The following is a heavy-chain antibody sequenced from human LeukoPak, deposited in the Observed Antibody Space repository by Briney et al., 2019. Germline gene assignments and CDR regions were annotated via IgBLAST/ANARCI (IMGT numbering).Heavy chain of an antibody. CDR1: GGTFSSYT. V-gene: IGHV1-69*02. CDR3: VRSEMSRAARRYYFDY. CDR2: IIPILGIA. Sequence: SVKVSCKASGGTFSSYTISWVRQAPGQGLEWMGRIIPILGIANYAQKFQGRVTITADKSMSTAYMELSSLRSEDTAVYYCVRSEMSRAARRYYFDYWGQGTLVTVSS. D-gene: IGHD6-6*01. J-gene: IGHJ4*02.